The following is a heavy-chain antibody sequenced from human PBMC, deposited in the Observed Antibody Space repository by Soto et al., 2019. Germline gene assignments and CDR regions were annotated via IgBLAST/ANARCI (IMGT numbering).Heavy chain of an antibody. J-gene: IGHJ4*02. CDR3: ARPRGYQVRHYYFDY. CDR1: GYSFTSYW. CDR2: IYPGDSDT. V-gene: IGHV5-51*01. D-gene: IGHD2-2*01. Sequence: PGESLKISCKGSGYSFTSYWIGWVRQMPGKGLEWMGIIYPGDSDTRYSPSFQGQVTISADKSISTAYLQWSSLKASDTAMYYCARPRGYQVRHYYFDYWGQGTMVTVSS.